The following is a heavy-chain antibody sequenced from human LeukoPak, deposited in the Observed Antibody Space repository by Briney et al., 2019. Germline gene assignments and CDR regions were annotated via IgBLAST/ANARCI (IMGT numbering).Heavy chain of an antibody. CDR2: INHSGST. D-gene: IGHD3-10*02. V-gene: IGHV4-34*01. J-gene: IGHJ3*02. CDR1: GGSFSGYY. CDR3: ARVPLFREAFDI. Sequence: SETLSLTCAVYGGSFSGYYWSWIRQPPGKGLEWIGEINHSGSTNYNPSLKSRVTISVDTSKNQFSLKLSSVTAADTAVYYCARVPLFREAFDIWGQGTMVTVSS.